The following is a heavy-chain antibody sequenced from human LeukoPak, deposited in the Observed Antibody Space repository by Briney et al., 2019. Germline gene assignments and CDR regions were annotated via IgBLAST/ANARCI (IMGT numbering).Heavy chain of an antibody. J-gene: IGHJ5*02. CDR3: ARRADSSRIDP. CDR1: GYSFTSYW. V-gene: IGHV5-51*01. D-gene: IGHD3-22*01. Sequence: GESLKISCTGSGYSFTSYWIGWVRQMPGKGLDWMGIIYPGDSDTRYSPSFQGQVTISADKSTSTAYLQWSSLKASDTAMYYCARRADSSRIDPWGQGTLVTVSS. CDR2: IYPGDSDT.